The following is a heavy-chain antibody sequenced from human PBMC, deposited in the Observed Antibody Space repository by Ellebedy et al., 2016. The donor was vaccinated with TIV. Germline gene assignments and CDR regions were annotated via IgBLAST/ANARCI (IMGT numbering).Heavy chain of an antibody. Sequence: GESLKISCAASGFTFSSYGMHWVRQAPGKGLEWVAFIRYDGSNKYYADSVKGRFTISRDNSKNTLYLQMNSLRAEDTAVYYCAKVCGYYDILTGHYDAFDIWGQGTMVTVSS. V-gene: IGHV3-30*02. J-gene: IGHJ3*02. CDR3: AKVCGYYDILTGHYDAFDI. CDR1: GFTFSSYG. CDR2: IRYDGSNK. D-gene: IGHD3-9*01.